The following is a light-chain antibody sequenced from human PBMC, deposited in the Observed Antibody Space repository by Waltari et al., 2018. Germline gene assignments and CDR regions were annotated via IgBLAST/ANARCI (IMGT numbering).Light chain of an antibody. J-gene: IGLJ3*02. Sequence: QSALTQPRSVSGSPGPSVTIPCTGTSSDVGGYNYVSWYQQHPGKAPKLMIYDVSKRPSGVPDRFSGSKSGNTASLTISGLQAEDEADYYCCSYAGSYTFEVFGGGTKLTVL. CDR3: CSYAGSYTFEV. V-gene: IGLV2-11*01. CDR1: SSDVGGYNY. CDR2: DVS.